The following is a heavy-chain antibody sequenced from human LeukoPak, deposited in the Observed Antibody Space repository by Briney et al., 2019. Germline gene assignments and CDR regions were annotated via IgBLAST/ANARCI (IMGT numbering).Heavy chain of an antibody. Sequence: SETLSLTCTVSGGSLSSYYWSWIRQPPGKGLEWIGYIYYSGSTYYNPSLKSRVTISVDTSKNQFSLKLSSVTAADTAVYYCARDLLNEGNHLDYWGQGTLVTVSS. J-gene: IGHJ4*02. CDR1: GGSLSSYY. CDR3: ARDLLNEGNHLDY. CDR2: IYYSGST. D-gene: IGHD4-23*01. V-gene: IGHV4-59*12.